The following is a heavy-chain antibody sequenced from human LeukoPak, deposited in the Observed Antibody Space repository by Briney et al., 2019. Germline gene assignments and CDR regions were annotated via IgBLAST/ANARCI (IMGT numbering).Heavy chain of an antibody. CDR3: ARGIEVPSRRGDAIDI. V-gene: IGHV4-34*01. CDR2: INHSGST. J-gene: IGHJ3*02. CDR1: GGSFSGYY. D-gene: IGHD5-24*01. Sequence: SETLSLTCAVYGGSFSGYYWSWIRQPPGKGLEWIGEINHSGSTNYNPSLKSRVTISVDTSKNQFSLQLNSVTPEDTAVYYCARGIEVPSRRGDAIDIWGQGTMVTVSS.